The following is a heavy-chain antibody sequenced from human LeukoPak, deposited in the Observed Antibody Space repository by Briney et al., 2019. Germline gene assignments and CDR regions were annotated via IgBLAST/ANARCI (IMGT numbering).Heavy chain of an antibody. J-gene: IGHJ4*02. V-gene: IGHV3-48*04. CDR3: AREGNYDVLTGYSPADY. Sequence: GGSLRLSCSVSGFPFSIYNMNWVRQAPGKGLEWVSYITSTSNTVYYADSVRGRFTISRDNANNSLYLQMNSLRAEDTAVYYCAREGNYDVLTGYSPADYWGQGTLVTVSS. CDR2: ITSTSNTV. D-gene: IGHD3-9*01. CDR1: GFPFSIYN.